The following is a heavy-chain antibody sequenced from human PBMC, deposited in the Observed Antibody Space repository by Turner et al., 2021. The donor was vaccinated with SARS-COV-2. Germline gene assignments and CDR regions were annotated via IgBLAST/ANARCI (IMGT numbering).Heavy chain of an antibody. V-gene: IGHV3-7*01. CDR2: RKRGGSEK. CDR3: ARDLMFTAAAPYGMDV. CDR1: GITFGSYW. Sequence: EVQLVGSGGGLVQPGGSLLLTSAASGITFGSYWMSWVRQGAGKGLGWGANRKRGGSEKCYGASEKGRFTSTIDNAKNSLYRQMNSLRAEDRAVYYCARDLMFTAAAPYGMDVWGQGTTVTVSS. D-gene: IGHD6-13*01. J-gene: IGHJ6*02.